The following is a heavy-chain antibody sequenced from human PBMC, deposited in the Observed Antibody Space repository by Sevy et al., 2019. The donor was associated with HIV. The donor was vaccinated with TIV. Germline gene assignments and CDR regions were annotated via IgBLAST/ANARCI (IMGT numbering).Heavy chain of an antibody. CDR2: INHSGST. CDR3: ASGPGIAAAGKSLDY. V-gene: IGHV4-34*01. Sequence: SETLSLTCAVYGGSFSGYYWSWIRQPPGKGLEWIGEINHSGSTNYNPSLKSRVTISVDTSKNQFSLKLSSVTAADTAVYYCASGPGIAAAGKSLDYWGQGTLVTVSS. D-gene: IGHD6-13*01. J-gene: IGHJ4*02. CDR1: GGSFSGYY.